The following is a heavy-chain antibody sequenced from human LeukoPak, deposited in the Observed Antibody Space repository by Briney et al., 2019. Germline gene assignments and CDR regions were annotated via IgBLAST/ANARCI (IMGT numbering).Heavy chain of an antibody. D-gene: IGHD6-13*01. V-gene: IGHV3-53*01. J-gene: IGHJ4*02. Sequence: GGSLRLSCAASGFTVSSNYMSWVRQAPGKGLEWVSVIYSGGSTYYADSVKGRFTISRDNSKNTLYLQMNSLRAEDTAVYYCARGNSDLGYSSSCLDYWGQGTLVTVSS. CDR1: GFTVSSNY. CDR3: ARGNSDLGYSSSCLDY. CDR2: IYSGGST.